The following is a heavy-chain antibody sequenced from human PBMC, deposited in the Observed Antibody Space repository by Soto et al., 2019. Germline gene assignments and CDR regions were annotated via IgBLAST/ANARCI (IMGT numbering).Heavy chain of an antibody. Sequence: GGSLRLSCAASGFTFSSYDMHWVRQATGKGLEWVSAIGTAGDTYYPGSVKGRFTISRENAKNSLYLQMNSLRAEDTAVYYCARDLLCSGGSCYSTWGQGTLVTVSS. V-gene: IGHV3-13*01. J-gene: IGHJ5*02. D-gene: IGHD2-15*01. CDR3: ARDLLCSGGSCYST. CDR2: IGTAGDT. CDR1: GFTFSSYD.